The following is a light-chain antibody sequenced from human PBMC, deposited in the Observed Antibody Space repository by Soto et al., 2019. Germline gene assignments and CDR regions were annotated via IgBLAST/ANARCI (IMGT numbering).Light chain of an antibody. J-gene: IGLJ1*01. CDR2: GNN. V-gene: IGLV1-40*01. CDR1: SSNIGAGYD. Sequence: QAVLTQPPSVSGAPGQRVTISCTGSSSNIGAGYDIHWYQQLPGTAPKLLIYGNNNRPSGVPDRFSGSKSGTSASLAITGLQADDEADYYCQSSDSSLSRVFGTGTKLTVL. CDR3: QSSDSSLSRV.